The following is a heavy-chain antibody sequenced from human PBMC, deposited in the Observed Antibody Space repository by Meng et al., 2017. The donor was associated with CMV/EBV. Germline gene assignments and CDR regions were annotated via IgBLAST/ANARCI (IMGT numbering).Heavy chain of an antibody. CDR1: GFTFSSYA. Sequence: GGSLKLSCAASGFTFSSYAMHWARQAPGKGLEWVSVIYSGGSTYYADSVKGRFTISRDNSKNTLYLQMNSLRAEDTAVYYCAREPGYCSRTSCYTSHYYYGMDVWGQGTTVTVSS. D-gene: IGHD2-2*02. CDR3: AREPGYCSRTSCYTSHYYYGMDV. V-gene: IGHV3-66*02. J-gene: IGHJ6*02. CDR2: IYSGGST.